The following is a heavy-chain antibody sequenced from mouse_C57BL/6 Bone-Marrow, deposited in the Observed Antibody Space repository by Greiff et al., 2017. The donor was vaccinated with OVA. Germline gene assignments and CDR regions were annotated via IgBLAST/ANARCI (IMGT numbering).Heavy chain of an antibody. J-gene: IGHJ1*03. CDR2: ISRGSSTI. CDR3: ARNGYFDV. CDR1: GFTFSDYG. V-gene: IGHV5-17*01. Sequence: EVKLMESGGGLVKPGGSLKLSCAASGFTFSDYGMHWVRQAPEKGLEWVAYISRGSSTIYYADTVKGRFTISRDNAKNTLFLQMTSLRAEDTAMYYCARNGYFDVWGTGTTVTVSS.